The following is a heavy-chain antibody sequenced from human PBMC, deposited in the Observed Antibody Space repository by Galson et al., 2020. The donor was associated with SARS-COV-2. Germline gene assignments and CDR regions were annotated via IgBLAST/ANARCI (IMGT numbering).Heavy chain of an antibody. CDR2: ISYDGSNK. CDR1: GFTFSSYG. CDR3: AKDFLIGMIVVESAFDI. V-gene: IGHV3-30*18. D-gene: IGHD3-22*01. Sequence: GESLKISCAASGFTFSSYGMHWVRQAPGKGLEWVAVISYDGSNKYYADSVKGRFTISRDNSKNTLYLQMNSLRAEDTAVYYCAKDFLIGMIVVESAFDIWGQGTMVTVSS. J-gene: IGHJ3*02.